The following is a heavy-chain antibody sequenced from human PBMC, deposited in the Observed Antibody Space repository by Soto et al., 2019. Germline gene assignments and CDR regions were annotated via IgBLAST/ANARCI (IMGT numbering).Heavy chain of an antibody. V-gene: IGHV1-69*06. Sequence: ASVKVSCKASGGTFSSYAISWVRQAPGQGLEWMGGIIPIFGTANYAQKFQGRVTITADKSTSTAYMELSSLRSEDTAVYYCARTNSSIAARRDYYYGMDVWGQGTTVTVSS. D-gene: IGHD6-6*01. CDR2: IIPIFGTA. CDR3: ARTNSSIAARRDYYYGMDV. CDR1: GGTFSSYA. J-gene: IGHJ6*02.